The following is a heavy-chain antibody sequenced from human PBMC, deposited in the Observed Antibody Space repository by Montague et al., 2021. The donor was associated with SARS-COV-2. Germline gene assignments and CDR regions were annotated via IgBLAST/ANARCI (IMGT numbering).Heavy chain of an antibody. CDR2: FYSVGST. CDR3: AREKRTADAFDI. CDR1: GASVGSSD. V-gene: IGHV4-59*02. D-gene: IGHD5-18*01. Sequence: SETLSLTCTVSGASVGSSDWGWIRQSPGKGLEWIGYFYSVGSTDYNPSLKSRATISRDTSKNQFSLKVRSVTAADTAVYYCAREKRTADAFDIWGQGTLVTVSS. J-gene: IGHJ3*02.